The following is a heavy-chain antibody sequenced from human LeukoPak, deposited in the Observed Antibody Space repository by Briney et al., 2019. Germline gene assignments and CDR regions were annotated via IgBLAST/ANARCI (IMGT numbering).Heavy chain of an antibody. CDR3: AREVGYCSGGSCYSYFDY. CDR1: GGSISSSY. J-gene: IGHJ4*02. D-gene: IGHD2-15*01. CDR2: IYYSGST. V-gene: IGHV4-59*01. Sequence: SETLSLTCTGCGGSISSSYWSWIRQPPGKGLEWIGYIYYSGSTNYNASLTNRVTISVDTSKNQFSLKLSSVTAADTAVYYCAREVGYCSGGSCYSYFDYWGQGTLVTVSS.